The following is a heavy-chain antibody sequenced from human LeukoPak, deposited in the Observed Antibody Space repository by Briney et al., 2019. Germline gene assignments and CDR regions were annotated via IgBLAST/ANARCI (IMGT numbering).Heavy chain of an antibody. CDR2: IYPGDSDT. V-gene: IGHV5-51*01. CDR3: ARRRYYYDSSGYYYNYYYYMDV. D-gene: IGHD3-22*01. CDR1: GYRFTSYW. Sequence: GESLKISCQGSGYRFTSYWIGWVRQMPGKGLEWMGIIYPGDSDTRYSPSFQGQVTISADKSISTAYLQWSSLKASDTAMYYCARRRYYYDSSGYYYNYYYYMDVWGKGTTVTVSS. J-gene: IGHJ6*03.